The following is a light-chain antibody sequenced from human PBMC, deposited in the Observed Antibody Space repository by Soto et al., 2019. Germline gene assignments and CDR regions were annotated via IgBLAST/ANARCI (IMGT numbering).Light chain of an antibody. CDR1: QSISTW. CDR2: KAS. J-gene: IGKJ2*01. CDR3: QQYNDYPYT. Sequence: DIQMTQSPSTLSASVGDRVTITCRASQSISTWLAWYQQKPGKAPNLLIYKASTLESGVPSRFSGSGSGTDFTLTISSLQPDDFATYYCQQYNDYPYTFGQGTKLEIK. V-gene: IGKV1-5*03.